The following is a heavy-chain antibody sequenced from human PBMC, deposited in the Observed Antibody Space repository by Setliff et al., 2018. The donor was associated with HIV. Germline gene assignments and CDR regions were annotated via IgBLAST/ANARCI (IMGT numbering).Heavy chain of an antibody. CDR2: IIPILGIA. CDR1: GGTFSSYA. Sequence: SVKVSCQASGGTFSSYAISWVRQAPGQGLEWMGGIIPILGIANYAQKFQGRVTITTDESTSTAYMELSSLRSEDTAVYYCARGGMFGSGSYLGFDPWGQGTLVTVSS. V-gene: IGHV1-69*10. J-gene: IGHJ5*02. CDR3: ARGGMFGSGSYLGFDP. D-gene: IGHD3-10*01.